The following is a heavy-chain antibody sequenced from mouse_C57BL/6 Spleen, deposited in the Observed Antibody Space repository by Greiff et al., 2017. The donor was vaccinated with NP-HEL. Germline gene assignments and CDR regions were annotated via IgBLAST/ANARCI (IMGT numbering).Heavy chain of an antibody. CDR3: AREKDLLYYAMDY. J-gene: IGHJ4*01. D-gene: IGHD2-1*01. CDR1: GYTFTSYW. CDR2: IHPNSGST. Sequence: VQLQQPGAELVKPGASVKLSCKASGYTFTSYWMHWVKQRPGQGLEWIGMIHPNSGSTNYNEKFKSKATLTVDKSSSTAYMQLSSLTSEDSAVYYCAREKDLLYYAMDYWGQGTSVTVSS. V-gene: IGHV1-64*01.